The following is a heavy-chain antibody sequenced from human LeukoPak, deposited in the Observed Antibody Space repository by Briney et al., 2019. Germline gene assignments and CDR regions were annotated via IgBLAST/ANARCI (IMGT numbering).Heavy chain of an antibody. CDR2: IRYDGSNK. Sequence: PGGSLRLSCAASGLTFSSYGMHWVRQAPGKGLEWVAFIRYDGSNKYYADSVKGRFTISRDNSKNTLYLQMNSLRAEDTAVYYCAKDFPASRIAVAGAFDYWGQGTLVTVSS. CDR3: AKDFPASRIAVAGAFDY. D-gene: IGHD6-19*01. CDR1: GLTFSSYG. V-gene: IGHV3-30*02. J-gene: IGHJ4*02.